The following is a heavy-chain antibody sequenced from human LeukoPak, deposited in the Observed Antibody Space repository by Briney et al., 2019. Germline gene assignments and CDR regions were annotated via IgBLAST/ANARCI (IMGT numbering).Heavy chain of an antibody. J-gene: IGHJ4*02. V-gene: IGHV3-53*01. CDR2: ILGETTT. CDR1: GFTFSNAW. CDR3: VRDKGLRPTERFDS. D-gene: IGHD3/OR15-3a*01. Sequence: GGSLRLSCAASGFTFSNAWMTWVRQAPGKGLEWVSLILGETTTTYADSVEGRFTVSRDNSKNTLYLQMNRLRAEDTAVYYCVRDKGLRPTERFDSWGQGTLATVSS.